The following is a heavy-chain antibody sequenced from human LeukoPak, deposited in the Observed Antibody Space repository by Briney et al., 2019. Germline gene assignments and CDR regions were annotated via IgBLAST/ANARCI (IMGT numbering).Heavy chain of an antibody. Sequence: ASVRVSCTASGYTFTVYYMHWVRQAPGQGLEWMGWINPNSGGTNYAQKFQGRVTMTRDTSISTAYMELSRLRSDDTAVYYCASLAAADAFDIWGQGTMVIVSS. CDR2: INPNSGGT. D-gene: IGHD6-13*01. CDR1: GYTFTVYY. V-gene: IGHV1-2*02. CDR3: ASLAAADAFDI. J-gene: IGHJ3*02.